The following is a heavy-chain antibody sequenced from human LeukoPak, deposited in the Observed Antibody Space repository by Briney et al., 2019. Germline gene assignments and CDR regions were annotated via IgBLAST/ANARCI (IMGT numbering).Heavy chain of an antibody. J-gene: IGHJ3*02. CDR1: GYSISSGYY. CDR3: ARRSGYSSGWLDAFDI. CDR2: IYYSGST. D-gene: IGHD6-19*01. V-gene: IGHV4-38-2*01. Sequence: SETLSLTCAVSGYSISSGYYWGWIRQPPGKGLEWIGSIYYSGSTYYNPSLKSRVTISVDTSKNQFSLKLSSVTAADTAVYYCARRSGYSSGWLDAFDIWGQGTMVTVSS.